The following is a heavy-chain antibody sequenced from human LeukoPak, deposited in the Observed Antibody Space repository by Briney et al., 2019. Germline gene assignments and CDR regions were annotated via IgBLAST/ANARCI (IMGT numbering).Heavy chain of an antibody. CDR3: AKGGYFSFDM. CDR2: ISGSNGIT. V-gene: IGHV3-23*01. CDR1: GFTFSSND. J-gene: IGHJ3*02. Sequence: GGSLRLSCAASGFTFSSNDMSWVRQTPGKGLEWVSGISGSNGITHYADPVKGRFTISRDNSKNTLYLQMHSLRAEDTAIYLCAKGGYFSFDMWGQGTKVTVSS. D-gene: IGHD2-2*03.